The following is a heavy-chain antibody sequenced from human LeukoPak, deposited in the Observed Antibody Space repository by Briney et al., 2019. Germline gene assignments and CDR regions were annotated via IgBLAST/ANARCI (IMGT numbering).Heavy chain of an antibody. D-gene: IGHD1-26*01. CDR2: IDQDESER. CDR3: AIAVGRELGY. J-gene: IGHJ4*02. Sequence: GGSLRLSCATSGLRSSSYWMSWVRQAPGKGLKWVANIDQDESERNYVDSAKGRFTISRDGAKNSVYLQMNSLKDEDTAVYYCAIAVGRELGYWGQGTLVTVSS. CDR1: GLRSSSYW. V-gene: IGHV3-7*01.